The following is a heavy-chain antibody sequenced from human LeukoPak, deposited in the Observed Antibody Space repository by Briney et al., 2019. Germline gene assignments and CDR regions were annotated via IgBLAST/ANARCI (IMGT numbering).Heavy chain of an antibody. V-gene: IGHV4-39*01. J-gene: IGHJ6*03. CDR3: ARLRRDYYYMDV. Sequence: SETLSLTCTVSGGSISSSSYYWGWVRQPPGKGLEWIGSIYYSGSTYYNPSLKSRVTISVDTSKNQFSLKLSSVTAADTAVYYCARLRRDYYYMDVWGKGTTVTVSS. D-gene: IGHD4-17*01. CDR2: IYYSGST. CDR1: GGSISSSSYY.